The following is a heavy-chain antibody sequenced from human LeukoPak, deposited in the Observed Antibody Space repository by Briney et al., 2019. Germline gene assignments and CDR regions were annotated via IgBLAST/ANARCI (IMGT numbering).Heavy chain of an antibody. CDR1: GGTFSSYA. Sequence: SVKVSCKASGGTFSSYAISWVRQAPGQGLEWMGGIIPIFGTANYAQKFQGRVTITTDESTSTAYMELSSLRSEDTAVYYCARTPQAYGGNPPDLWGRGTLVTVSS. CDR2: IIPIFGTA. D-gene: IGHD4-23*01. CDR3: ARTPQAYGGNPPDL. V-gene: IGHV1-69*05. J-gene: IGHJ2*01.